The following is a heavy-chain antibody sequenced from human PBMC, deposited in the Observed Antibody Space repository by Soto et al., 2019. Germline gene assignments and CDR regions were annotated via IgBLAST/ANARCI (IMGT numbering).Heavy chain of an antibody. J-gene: IGHJ4*02. Sequence: VRLVESGGGLVQPGGSLRLSCAASGFTFSSYSMNWVRQAPGKGLEWVSYISSSSSTIYYADSVKGRFTISRDNAKNSLYLQMNSLRDEDTAVYYCARAFSQWLVRPIGYWGQGTLVTVSS. D-gene: IGHD6-19*01. V-gene: IGHV3-48*02. CDR3: ARAFSQWLVRPIGY. CDR2: ISSSSSTI. CDR1: GFTFSSYS.